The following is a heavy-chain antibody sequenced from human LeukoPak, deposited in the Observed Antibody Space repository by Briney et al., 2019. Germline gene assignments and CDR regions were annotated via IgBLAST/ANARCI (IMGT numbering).Heavy chain of an antibody. D-gene: IGHD1-26*01. Sequence: GGSLRLSCAASGFTFSSYWMSWVRQAPGKGLEWVANIKHDGSEKHYVDSVKGRFTISRDNAKNSLYLQMNSLRAEDTAVYYCARDGSGSYSNWFDPWGQGTLVTVSS. CDR3: ARDGSGSYSNWFDP. CDR1: GFTFSSYW. V-gene: IGHV3-7*01. CDR2: IKHDGSEK. J-gene: IGHJ5*02.